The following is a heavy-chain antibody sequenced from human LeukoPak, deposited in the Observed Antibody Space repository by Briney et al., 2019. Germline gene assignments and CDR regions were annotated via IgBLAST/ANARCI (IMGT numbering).Heavy chain of an antibody. CDR2: INQDVSEK. J-gene: IGHJ1*01. CDR1: GFTFSGYW. CDR3: ARESTAGYNSSWYGFRN. D-gene: IGHD6-13*01. V-gene: IGHV3-7*01. Sequence: GSLRLSCAASGFTFSGYWMSWVRQAPGKGLEWVANINQDVSEKYYVDSVKGRFTISRDNAKNSLFLQMGSLRVEDTAVYYCARESTAGYNSSWYGFRNWGQGTLVSVSS.